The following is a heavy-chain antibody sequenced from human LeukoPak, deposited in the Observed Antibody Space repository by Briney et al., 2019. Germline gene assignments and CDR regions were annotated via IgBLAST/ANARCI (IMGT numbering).Heavy chain of an antibody. Sequence: PSETLSLTCTVPGGSMSGYCWNWIPQPPGQVLEWIGCIYYNGITVYSPSLRSRVTISLDTSMNQFSLRLTSVTAADTAVYYCGRGVNYAVDVWGQGTTVTVSS. V-gene: IGHV4-59*01. CDR2: IYYNGIT. CDR3: GRGVNYAVDV. D-gene: IGHD3-10*01. J-gene: IGHJ6*02. CDR1: GGSMSGYC.